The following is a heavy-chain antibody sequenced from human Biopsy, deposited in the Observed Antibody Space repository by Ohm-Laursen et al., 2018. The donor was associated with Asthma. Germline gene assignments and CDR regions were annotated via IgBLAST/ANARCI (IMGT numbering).Heavy chain of an antibody. J-gene: IGHJ5*02. V-gene: IGHV4-34*01. CDR1: GGYLTGHY. Sequence: SETLSFTCTVYGGYLTGHYWNWIRQPPGKGLEWIGEIGQSGYTNYNPSLKSRVTISADTSKNQFHLNLSSVTAADTAVYFCARAAITGIRGWFDPWGQGTQVTVSS. CDR3: ARAAITGIRGWFDP. CDR2: IGQSGYT. D-gene: IGHD1-20*01.